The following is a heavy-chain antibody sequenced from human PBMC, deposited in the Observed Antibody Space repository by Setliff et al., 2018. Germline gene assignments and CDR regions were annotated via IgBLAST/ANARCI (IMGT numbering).Heavy chain of an antibody. CDR2: VDHSGNT. CDR3: ARRDSTGFYGYSFDF. Sequence: SETLSLTCTVSGDSISRSTYYWGWIRQSPGKGLDWIGTVDHSGNTFYNPSLKSRVTISVDTSKNQFSLKLTSVSAADTAVYYCARRDSTGFYGYSFDFWGRGTLVTVSS. CDR1: GDSISRSTYY. D-gene: IGHD3-22*01. V-gene: IGHV4-39*01. J-gene: IGHJ4*02.